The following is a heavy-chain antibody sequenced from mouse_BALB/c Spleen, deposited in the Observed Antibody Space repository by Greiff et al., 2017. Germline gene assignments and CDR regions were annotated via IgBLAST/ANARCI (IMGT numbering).Heavy chain of an antibody. J-gene: IGHJ2*01. CDR1: GFNIKDYY. V-gene: IGHV14-4*02. CDR3: NAWGLRGG. Sequence: EVQLQQSGAELVRSGASVKLSCTASGFNIKDYYMHWVKQRPEQGLEWIGWIDPENGDTEYAPKFQGKATMTADTSSNTAYLQLSSLTSEDTAVYYCNAWGLRGGGGQGTTLTVSS. CDR2: IDPENGDT. D-gene: IGHD2-4*01.